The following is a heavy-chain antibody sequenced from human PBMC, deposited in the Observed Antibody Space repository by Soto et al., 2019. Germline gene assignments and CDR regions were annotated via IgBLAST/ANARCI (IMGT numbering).Heavy chain of an antibody. D-gene: IGHD2-2*01. J-gene: IGHJ5*02. CDR3: ARFETSRLPYCSSTSCYPSNWFDP. CDR2: IIPIFGTA. V-gene: IGHV1-69*06. Sequence: GASVKVSCKASGGTFSSYAISWVRQAPGQRLEWMGGIIPIFGTANYAQKFQGRVTITADKSTSTAYMELSSLRSEDTAVYYCARFETSRLPYCSSTSCYPSNWFDPWGQGTLVTVSS. CDR1: GGTFSSYA.